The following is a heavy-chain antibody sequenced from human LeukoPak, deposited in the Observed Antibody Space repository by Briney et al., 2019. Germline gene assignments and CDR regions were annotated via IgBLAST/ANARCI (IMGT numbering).Heavy chain of an antibody. CDR1: GYTFTEIS. J-gene: IGHJ5*02. D-gene: IGHD5-12*01. V-gene: IGHV1-24*01. Sequence: ASVKVSCKVFGYTFTEISIHWVRQAPGKGLEWMGGFDPEDGETIYAEKFQARVTLTEDTSRDTAYMELSSLRSEDTAVYYCATTGPVTVATTGWFDPWGQGTLVTVSS. CDR3: ATTGPVTVATTGWFDP. CDR2: FDPEDGET.